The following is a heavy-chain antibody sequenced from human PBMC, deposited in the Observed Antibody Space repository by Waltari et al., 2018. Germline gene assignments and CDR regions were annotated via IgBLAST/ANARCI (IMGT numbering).Heavy chain of an antibody. V-gene: IGHV3-53*01. D-gene: IGHD1-20*01. CDR1: AFSVSSND. CDR2: VTSDDKT. J-gene: IGHJ4*02. Sequence: EVQLVESGGGLIQPGGSLRLSCAASAFSVSSNDMTWVRQAPGKGLEWLSIVTSDDKTYYADSVKGRFTISRDNSDSMLHLQMNNLRKEDTAVYYCARDLYTYGPLEYYGGQGALVTV. CDR3: ARDLYTYGPLEYY.